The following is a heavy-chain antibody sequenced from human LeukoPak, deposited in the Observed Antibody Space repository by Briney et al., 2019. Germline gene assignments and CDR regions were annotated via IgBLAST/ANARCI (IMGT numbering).Heavy chain of an antibody. CDR2: IRANGETT. CDR1: GFTFSSYG. V-gene: IGHV3-NL1*01. Sequence: GGSLRLSCAASGFTFSSYGMHWVRQAPDKGLEWVSGIRANGETTYYADSVRGRFTISRDNSRSMVWLQMNSLTAEDTAMYYCGRDLNWGAFDIRGLGTLVTVSS. J-gene: IGHJ3*02. CDR3: GRDLNWGAFDI. D-gene: IGHD7-27*01.